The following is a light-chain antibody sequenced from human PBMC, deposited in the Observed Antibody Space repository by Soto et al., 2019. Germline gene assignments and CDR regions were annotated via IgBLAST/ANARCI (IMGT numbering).Light chain of an antibody. CDR2: GAS. Sequence: EIVLTQSPGTLSLSPGERATLSCRASQSVSSNYLAWYQQKPGQAPRLLIYGASSWATGIPDRFSGSGSGTDFTLTISRLEPEDFAVYYCQQYDSSPWTFGQGTKVEIK. CDR1: QSVSSNY. V-gene: IGKV3-20*01. J-gene: IGKJ1*01. CDR3: QQYDSSPWT.